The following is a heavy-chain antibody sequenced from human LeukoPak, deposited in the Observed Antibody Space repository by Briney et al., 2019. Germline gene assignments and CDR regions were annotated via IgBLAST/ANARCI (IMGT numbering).Heavy chain of an antibody. CDR1: GYTFTGYY. Sequence: ASVKVSCKASGYTFTGYYMHWVRQAPGQGLEWMGWINPNSGGTNYAQKFQGRVTMTRDTSISTAYMELSRLRSDDTAVYYCASDLSYSSSWYAVDYWGRGTLVTVSS. J-gene: IGHJ4*02. V-gene: IGHV1-2*02. CDR3: ASDLSYSSSWYAVDY. D-gene: IGHD6-13*01. CDR2: INPNSGGT.